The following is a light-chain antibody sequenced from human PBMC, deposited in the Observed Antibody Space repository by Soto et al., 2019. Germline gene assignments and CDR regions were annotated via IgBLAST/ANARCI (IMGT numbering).Light chain of an antibody. CDR2: DAS. J-gene: IGKJ1*01. Sequence: AIQLTQSPSSLSASVGDRVTITCRASQGISSALAWYQQKPGKAPKLLIYDASSLESGVPSRFSGSGSGTDFTLTISSLQPEDFATYYCQQFNSFSWTFGQGTKVEIK. V-gene: IGKV1-13*02. CDR3: QQFNSFSWT. CDR1: QGISSA.